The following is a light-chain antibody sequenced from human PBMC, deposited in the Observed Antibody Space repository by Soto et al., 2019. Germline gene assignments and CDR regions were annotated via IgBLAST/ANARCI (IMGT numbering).Light chain of an antibody. CDR1: QSVSSN. CDR3: QQYNNWPRT. Sequence: EIVMTQSPATLSVSPGERATLSCRASQSVSSNLAWYQQKPGQAPRLLIYGASTRATGIPAMFSGSGSGTEFTLTNSSLQSEDFAVYYCQQYNNWPRTFGQGTKVEIK. CDR2: GAS. J-gene: IGKJ1*01. V-gene: IGKV3-15*01.